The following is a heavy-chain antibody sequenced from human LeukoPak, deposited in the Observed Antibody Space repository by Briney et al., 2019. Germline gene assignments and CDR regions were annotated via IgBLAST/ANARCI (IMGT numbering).Heavy chain of an antibody. V-gene: IGHV3-7*01. CDR2: IKEDGSEI. J-gene: IGHJ6*03. CDR3: ARAAGYYDFWSGYYSTYYYYYMDV. D-gene: IGHD3-3*01. CDR1: AFTFSSYW. Sequence: GGSLRLSCEASAFTFSSYWMSWVRQAPGKGLEWVANIKEDGSEINYVDSVKGRFTISRDNAKNSLYLQMNSLRAEDTAVYYCARAAGYYDFWSGYYSTYYYYYMDVWGKGTTVTVSS.